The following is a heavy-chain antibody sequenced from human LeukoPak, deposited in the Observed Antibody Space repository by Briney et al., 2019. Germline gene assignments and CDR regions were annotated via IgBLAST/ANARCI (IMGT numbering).Heavy chain of an antibody. CDR3: ARGKGPFDP. CDR2: IYTSGISGIT. J-gene: IGHJ5*02. V-gene: IGHV4-61*02. Sequence: SETLFLTCTVSGGSISSGSYYWSWIRQPAGKGLEWIGRIYTSGISGITNYNPSLKSRVTISLSTSKNQFSLKLSSVTAADTAVYYGARGKGPFDPWGQGTLVTVSS. CDR1: GGSISSGSYY.